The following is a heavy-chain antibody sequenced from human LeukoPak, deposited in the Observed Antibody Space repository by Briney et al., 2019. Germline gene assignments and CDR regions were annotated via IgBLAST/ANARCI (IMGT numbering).Heavy chain of an antibody. CDR1: GGTFSSYA. J-gene: IGHJ6*02. D-gene: IGHD3-10*01. V-gene: IGHV1-69*13. CDR3: ARDSGNFHYDMDV. Sequence: SVKVSCKASGGTFSSYAISWVRQAPGQGLEWMGGIIPIFGTANYAQKFQGRVTITADESTSTAYMELSSLRSEDTAVYYCARDSGNFHYDMDVWGQGTTVIVSS. CDR2: IIPIFGTA.